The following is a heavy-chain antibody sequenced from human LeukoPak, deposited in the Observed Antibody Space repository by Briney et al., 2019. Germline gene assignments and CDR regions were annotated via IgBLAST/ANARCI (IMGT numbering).Heavy chain of an antibody. CDR2: IWYDGSNK. Sequence: SGFXXXSYGMHWVRQAPGKGLEWVAVIWYDGSNKYYADSVKGRFTISRDNSKNTLYLQMNSLRAEDTAVYYCARDYYYGSGSYLAPRVMDVWGQGTTVTVSS. V-gene: IGHV3-33*01. CDR1: GFXXXSYG. J-gene: IGHJ6*02. D-gene: IGHD3-10*01. CDR3: ARDYYYGSGSYLAPRVMDV.